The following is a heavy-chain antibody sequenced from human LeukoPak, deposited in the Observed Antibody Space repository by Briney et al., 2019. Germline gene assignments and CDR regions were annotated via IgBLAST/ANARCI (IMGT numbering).Heavy chain of an antibody. Sequence: SSETLSLTCTVSGVSISSYYWSWLRQPPGKGLEWIGYIYYSGSTNYNPSLKSRVTISVDTSKNQFSLKLSSVTAADTAVYYCARGLTPLGAFDIWGQGTMVTVSS. D-gene: IGHD4-23*01. CDR2: IYYSGST. CDR1: GVSISSYY. J-gene: IGHJ3*02. V-gene: IGHV4-59*01. CDR3: ARGLTPLGAFDI.